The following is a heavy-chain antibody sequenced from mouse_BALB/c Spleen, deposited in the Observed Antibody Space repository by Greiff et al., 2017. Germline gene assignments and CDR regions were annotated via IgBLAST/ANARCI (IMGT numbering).Heavy chain of an antibody. CDR3: TRGLTGYAMDY. CDR1: GYTFTSYW. V-gene: IGHV1-69*02. J-gene: IGHJ4*01. CDR2: IYPSDSYT. D-gene: IGHD4-1*01. Sequence: VQLQQPGAELVRPGASVKLSCKASGYTFTSYWINWVKQRPGQGLEWIGNIYPSDSYTNYNQKFKDKATLTVDKSSSTAYMQLSSPTSEDSAVYYCTRGLTGYAMDYWGQGTSVTVSS.